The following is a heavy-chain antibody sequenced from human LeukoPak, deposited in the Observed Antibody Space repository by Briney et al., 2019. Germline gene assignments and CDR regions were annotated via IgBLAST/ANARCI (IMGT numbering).Heavy chain of an antibody. J-gene: IGHJ3*02. D-gene: IGHD3-3*01. Sequence: GGSLTLSCAASGFTFDDYAMHWVRQAPGKGLEWVSGISWNSGSIGYADSVKGRFTISRDNAKNSLYLQMNSLRAEDTALYYCAEDIPPQSVIWGQGTMVTVSS. CDR3: AEDIPPQSVI. CDR2: ISWNSGSI. CDR1: GFTFDDYA. V-gene: IGHV3-9*01.